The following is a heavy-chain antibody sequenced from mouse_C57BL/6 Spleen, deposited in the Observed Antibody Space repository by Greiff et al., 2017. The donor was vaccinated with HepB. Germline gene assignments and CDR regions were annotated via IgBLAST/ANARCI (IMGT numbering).Heavy chain of an antibody. CDR2: IDPSDSYT. V-gene: IGHV1-50*01. J-gene: IGHJ4*01. CDR1: GYTFTSYW. D-gene: IGHD1-1*01. CDR3: ARIDYYGSSPYYAMDY. Sequence: VQLQQPGAELVKPGASVKLSCKASGYTFTSYWMQWVKQRPGQGLEWIGEIDPSDSYTNYTQKFKGKATLTVDTSSSTAYMQLSSLTSEDSAVYYCARIDYYGSSPYYAMDYWGQGTSVTVSS.